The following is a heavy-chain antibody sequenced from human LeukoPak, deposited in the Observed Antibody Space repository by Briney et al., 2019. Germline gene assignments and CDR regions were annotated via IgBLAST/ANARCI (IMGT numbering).Heavy chain of an antibody. Sequence: GGSLRLSCAASGFTFSSYAMSWVRQAPGKGPEWVSTISNNDGSTYYADSVKGRFTISRDNSKNTLYLQMNSLRAEDTAVYYCAKDWWELPSFDYWGQGTLVTVSS. CDR1: GFTFSSYA. CDR2: ISNNDGST. D-gene: IGHD1-26*01. CDR3: AKDWWELPSFDY. V-gene: IGHV3-23*01. J-gene: IGHJ4*02.